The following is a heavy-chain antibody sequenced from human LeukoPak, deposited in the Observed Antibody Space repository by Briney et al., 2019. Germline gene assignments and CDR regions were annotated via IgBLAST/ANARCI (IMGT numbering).Heavy chain of an antibody. J-gene: IGHJ5*02. CDR2: ISPSGAST. CDR3: ARDNSVRDEAWWFSP. V-gene: IGHV1-46*01. CDR1: GYTFTSNY. Sequence: ASVKVSCKSFGYTFTSNYMHWVRQAPGQGPEWMGVISPSGASTTYAQTFQGRVTLTRDMSTSTDYLELSSRRSEDTAVYYCARDNSVRDEAWWFSPWGQGTLVTVSS. D-gene: IGHD5-24*01.